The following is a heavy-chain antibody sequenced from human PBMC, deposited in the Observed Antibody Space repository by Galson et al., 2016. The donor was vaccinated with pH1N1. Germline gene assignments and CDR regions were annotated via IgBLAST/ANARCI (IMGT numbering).Heavy chain of an antibody. J-gene: IGHJ4*02. CDR3: ARLSRYCNGGSCFAFDY. CDR1: GGTFSSSA. V-gene: IGHV1-8*02. Sequence: KVSCKVSGGTFSSSAITWVRQAPGQGLEYMGWMNPNSGNTGYAQKFQGRVTMTRNTSISTAYMELSSLRSEDTAVYYCARLSRYCNGGSCFAFDYWGQGALVSVSS. D-gene: IGHD2-15*01. CDR2: MNPNSGNT.